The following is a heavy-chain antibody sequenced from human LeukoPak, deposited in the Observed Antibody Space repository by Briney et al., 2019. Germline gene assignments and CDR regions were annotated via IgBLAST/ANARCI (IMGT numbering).Heavy chain of an antibody. D-gene: IGHD3-10*01. J-gene: IGHJ5*02. V-gene: IGHV3-33*06. Sequence: PGRSLRLSCAASGFTFSSYGMHWVRQAPGKGLEWVAVIWYDGSNKYYADSVKGRFIISRDNPRNTLYLQMNILRTEDTAVYYCAKEGTPHVSTWYDLWGQGTQVIVSS. CDR3: AKEGTPHVSTWYDL. CDR1: GFTFSSYG. CDR2: IWYDGSNK.